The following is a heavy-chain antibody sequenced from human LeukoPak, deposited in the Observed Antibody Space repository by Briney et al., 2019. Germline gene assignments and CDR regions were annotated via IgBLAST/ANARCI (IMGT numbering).Heavy chain of an antibody. Sequence: ASVRVSCKASGYTFTSYGISWVRQAPGQGLEWMGWISAYNGNTNYAQKLQGRVTMTTDTSTSTAYMELSSLRSEDTAVYYCAPLPTVPAAMSTGDWGQGTLVTVSS. V-gene: IGHV1-18*01. J-gene: IGHJ4*02. CDR2: ISAYNGNT. CDR3: APLPTVPAAMSTGD. D-gene: IGHD2-2*01. CDR1: GYTFTSYG.